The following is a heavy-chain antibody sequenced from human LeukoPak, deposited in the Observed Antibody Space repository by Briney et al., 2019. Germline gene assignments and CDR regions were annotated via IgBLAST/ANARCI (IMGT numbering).Heavy chain of an antibody. CDR2: VYSGGNT. D-gene: IGHD3-16*01. CDR1: GFTVSSDY. Sequence: PGGSLRLSCTASGFTVSSDYMSWVRQAPGKGLEWVAVVYSGGNTYYADSVKGRFTISRDNFKNTLYLQMNSLRAEDTAVYYCAREPPGGGFDYWGQVTLVTVSP. CDR3: AREPPGGGFDY. J-gene: IGHJ4*02. V-gene: IGHV3-66*01.